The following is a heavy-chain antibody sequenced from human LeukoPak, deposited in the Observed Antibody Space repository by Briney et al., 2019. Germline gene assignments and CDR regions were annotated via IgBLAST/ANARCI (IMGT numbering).Heavy chain of an antibody. CDR1: GFTFSNYW. V-gene: IGHV3-33*08. CDR2: IWYDGSNK. Sequence: GGSLRLSCAASGFTFSNYWVHWVHQAPGKGLEWVAVIWYDGSNKYYADSVKGRFTISRDNSKNTLYLQMNSLRAEDTAVYYCASDYYDSSGYYRGPDYWGQGTLVTVSS. CDR3: ASDYYDSSGYYRGPDY. D-gene: IGHD3-22*01. J-gene: IGHJ4*02.